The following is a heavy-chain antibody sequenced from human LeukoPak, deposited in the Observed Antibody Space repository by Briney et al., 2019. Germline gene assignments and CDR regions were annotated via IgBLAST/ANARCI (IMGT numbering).Heavy chain of an antibody. Sequence: SETLSLTCTVSGGPISSYYWSWIRQPPGKGLEWIGYIYYTGSTNYNPSLRSRVTISVDTSKNQFSLKLSSVTVADTAVYYCARATTGEPYSWFDPWGQGTLVTVSS. V-gene: IGHV4-59*01. CDR1: GGPISSYY. D-gene: IGHD7-27*01. CDR3: ARATTGEPYSWFDP. J-gene: IGHJ5*02. CDR2: IYYTGST.